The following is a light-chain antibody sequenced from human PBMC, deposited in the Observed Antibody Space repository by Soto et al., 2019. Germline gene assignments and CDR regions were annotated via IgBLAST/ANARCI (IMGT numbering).Light chain of an antibody. CDR3: QQHGNLPIT. J-gene: IGKJ5*01. Sequence: DIQMTQSPPSLSASVGDRVTITCQASHDISNYIGWYQQKPGKAPNLLIYAASNLKTGVPSRFSGSASGTDFIFIISSLQPEDIATYYCQQHGNLPITFGQGTRLEIK. V-gene: IGKV1-33*01. CDR2: AAS. CDR1: HDISNY.